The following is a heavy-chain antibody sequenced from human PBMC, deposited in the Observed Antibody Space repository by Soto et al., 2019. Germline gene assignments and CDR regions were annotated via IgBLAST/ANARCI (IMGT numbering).Heavy chain of an antibody. CDR2: ISTSGRDT. J-gene: IGHJ4*02. CDR1: GFNFSDYY. CDR3: ARGSPQFWQLFDN. D-gene: IGHD3-3*01. Sequence: GGSLRLSCAASGFNFSDYYMTWIRQAPGKGLEWISYISTSGRDTEYADSVKGRFTISRDNDKNSLSLQMDSLRADDTGVYYCARGSPQFWQLFDNWGQGALVTVSS. V-gene: IGHV3-11*01.